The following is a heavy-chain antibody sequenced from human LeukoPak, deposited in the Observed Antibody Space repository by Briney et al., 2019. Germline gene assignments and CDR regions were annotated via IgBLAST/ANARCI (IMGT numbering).Heavy chain of an antibody. CDR1: GFALDNYA. CDR2: ISWNSNSI. J-gene: IGHJ4*02. D-gene: IGHD3-10*01. V-gene: IGHV3-9*01. Sequence: GGSLGLSCAASGFALDNYAMHWVRQAPGKGLEWVSGISWNSNSIGYADSAKGRFTISRDNAKKSIYLEMNSLRGDDTAVYYCAKEGYGSGNLFQSWGQGILVTVSS. CDR3: AKEGYGSGNLFQS.